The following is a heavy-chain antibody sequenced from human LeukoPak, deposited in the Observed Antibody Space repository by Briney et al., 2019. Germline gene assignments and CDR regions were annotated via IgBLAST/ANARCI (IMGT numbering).Heavy chain of an antibody. D-gene: IGHD1-26*01. Sequence: ASVKVSCKASGYTFTGYYMHWVRQAPGQGLEWMGWINPNSGGTNYAQKFQGRVTMTRDTSISTAYMELSRLRSDDTAVYYCARTPSPLLGGSSDYWGRGTLDTVSS. J-gene: IGHJ4*02. V-gene: IGHV1-2*02. CDR1: GYTFTGYY. CDR3: ARTPSPLLGGSSDY. CDR2: INPNSGGT.